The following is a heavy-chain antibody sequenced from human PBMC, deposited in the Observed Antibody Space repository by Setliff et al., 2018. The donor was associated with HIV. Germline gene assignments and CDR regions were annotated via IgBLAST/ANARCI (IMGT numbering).Heavy chain of an antibody. CDR1: GYSFTSYW. J-gene: IGHJ3*02. CDR2: IYPGDSDT. V-gene: IGHV5-51*01. Sequence: ESLKISCKGSGYSFTSYWIGWVRQMPGKGLEWMGIIYPGDSDTRYSPSFQGQVTISADKSISTAYLQWSSLKASDTAMYYCARPLPYYNFWSGYDAFDIWGQGTMVTVSS. CDR3: ARPLPYYNFWSGYDAFDI. D-gene: IGHD3-3*01.